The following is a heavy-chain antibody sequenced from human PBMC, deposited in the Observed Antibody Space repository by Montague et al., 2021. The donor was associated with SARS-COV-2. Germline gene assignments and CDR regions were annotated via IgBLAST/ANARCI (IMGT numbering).Heavy chain of an antibody. CDR2: IYHVGST. D-gene: IGHD2-2*02. Sequence: SETLSLTCAVYGGTISTYSWPRTRSSQGKGLEWVGEIYHVGSTNYNPSLKSRVTISADTSKNQFSLQLTSVAAADTAVYYCARLGDGVVPSPILGAGPYYYYNCIGAWGTGTPVSVSS. J-gene: IGHJ6*03. CDR1: GGTISTYS. CDR3: ARLGDGVVPSPILGAGPYYYYNCIGA. V-gene: IGHV4-34*01.